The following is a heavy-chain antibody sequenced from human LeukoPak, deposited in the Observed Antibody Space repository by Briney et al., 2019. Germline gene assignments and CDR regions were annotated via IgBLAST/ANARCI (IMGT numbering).Heavy chain of an antibody. CDR1: GYTFTSYD. J-gene: IGHJ5*02. V-gene: IGHV1-8*01. CDR3: ARKRGGIAARRNNWFDP. CDR2: MNPNSGNT. D-gene: IGHD6-6*01. Sequence: ASVKVSCKASGYTFTSYDINWVRQATGHGLEWMGWMNPNSGNTGYAQKFQGRVTMTRNTSISTAYMELSSLRSEDTAVYYCARKRGGIAARRNNWFDPWGQGTLVTVSS.